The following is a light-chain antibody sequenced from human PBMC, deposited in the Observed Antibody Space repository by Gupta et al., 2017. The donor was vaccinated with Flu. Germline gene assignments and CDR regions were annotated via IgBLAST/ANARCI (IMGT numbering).Light chain of an antibody. V-gene: IGLV2-14*01. Sequence: QSALTQPASVFGSPGQSITISCTGTNSDVGVSNFVSWYQQHPGKAPKLMIYEVINRPSGVSNRFSGSKSGNTASLTISGLQAEDEADYFCSSYTGTHVVFGGGTKLTVL. J-gene: IGLJ2*01. CDR1: NSDVGVSNF. CDR2: EVI. CDR3: SSYTGTHVV.